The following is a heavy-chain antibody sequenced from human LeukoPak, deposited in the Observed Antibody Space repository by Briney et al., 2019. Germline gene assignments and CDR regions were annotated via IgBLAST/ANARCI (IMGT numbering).Heavy chain of an antibody. D-gene: IGHD3-10*02. J-gene: IGHJ6*03. CDR1: GGSIGSSDSS. V-gene: IGHV4-39*07. CDR3: ARVPIVRGVYYYMDA. Sequence: SETLSLTCTVSGGSIGSSDSSWGWIRQPPGKGLEWIGLMYYGGSTYYNPSLKSRVTISVDTSKNQFSLKLTSVTAADTAVYYCARVPIVRGVYYYMDAWGRGTTVTVSS. CDR2: MYYGGST.